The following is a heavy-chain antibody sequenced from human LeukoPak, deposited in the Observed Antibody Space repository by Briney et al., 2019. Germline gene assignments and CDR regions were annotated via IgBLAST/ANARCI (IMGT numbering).Heavy chain of an antibody. Sequence: ASVKVSCKASGGTFSSYAISWVRQAPGQGLEWMGGIIPIFGTANYAQKFQGRVTITTDESTSTACMELSSLRSEDTAVYYCARSGPLRFLEWALINWFDPWGQGTLVTVSS. CDR3: ARSGPLRFLEWALINWFDP. CDR2: IIPIFGTA. J-gene: IGHJ5*02. D-gene: IGHD3-3*01. CDR1: GGTFSSYA. V-gene: IGHV1-69*05.